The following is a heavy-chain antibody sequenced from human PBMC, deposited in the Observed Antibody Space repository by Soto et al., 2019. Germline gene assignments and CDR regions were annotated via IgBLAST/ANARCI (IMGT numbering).Heavy chain of an antibody. CDR2: IYHSGST. D-gene: IGHD3-10*01. CDR3: ARHALLWFGELSGWFDP. J-gene: IGHJ5*02. Sequence: PSETLSLTCAVSGGSISSGGYSWSWIRQPPGKGLEWIGYIYHSGSTYYNPSLKSRVTISVDKSKNQFSLKLSSVTAADTAVYYCARHALLWFGELSGWFDPWGQGTLVTVSS. CDR1: GGSISSGGYS. V-gene: IGHV4-30-2*01.